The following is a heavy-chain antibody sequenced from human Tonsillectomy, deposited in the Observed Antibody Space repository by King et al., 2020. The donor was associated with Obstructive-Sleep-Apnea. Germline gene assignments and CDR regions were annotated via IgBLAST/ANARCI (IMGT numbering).Heavy chain of an antibody. CDR1: GFTFSTYN. CDR3: ATDEYSSY. V-gene: IGHV3-48*04. D-gene: IGHD3-22*01. CDR2: ISSSSTI. J-gene: IGHJ4*02. Sequence: VQLVESGGGLVQPGGSLRLSCAASGFTFSTYNMNWVRQAPGKGLEWVSYISSSSTIYYADSVKGRFTISRDNAKKSLYLQMNSLRAEDTAVFYCATDEYSSYWGQGTLVTVSS.